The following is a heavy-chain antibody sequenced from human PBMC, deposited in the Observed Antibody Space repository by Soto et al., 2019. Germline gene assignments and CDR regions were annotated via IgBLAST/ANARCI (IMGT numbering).Heavy chain of an antibody. J-gene: IGHJ4*02. V-gene: IGHV3-53*01. CDR3: ARGVTGTITEPFDY. Sequence: EVQLVESGGGLIQPGGSLRLSCAASGFTVSSNYMSWVRQAPGKGLEWVSVIYSGGSTYYADSVKGRFTISRDNSKNTLYLQMNSLRAEDTAVYYCARGVTGTITEPFDYWGQGTLVTVSS. CDR2: IYSGGST. D-gene: IGHD1-20*01. CDR1: GFTVSSNY.